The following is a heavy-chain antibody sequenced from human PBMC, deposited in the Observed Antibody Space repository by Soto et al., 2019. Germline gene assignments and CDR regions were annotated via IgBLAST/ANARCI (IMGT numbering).Heavy chain of an antibody. J-gene: IGHJ4*02. D-gene: IGHD4-17*01. CDR3: ARLHGDYVDY. Sequence: QLQLQESGPGLVKPSETLSLTCTVSGGSISNSSYYWGWIRQPPGKGLEWIGSIYYSGSTYYNPSLKSRVTISVYTSKNQFSLKLSSVTAADTAVYYCARLHGDYVDYWGQGTLVTVSS. V-gene: IGHV4-39*01. CDR1: GGSISNSSYY. CDR2: IYYSGST.